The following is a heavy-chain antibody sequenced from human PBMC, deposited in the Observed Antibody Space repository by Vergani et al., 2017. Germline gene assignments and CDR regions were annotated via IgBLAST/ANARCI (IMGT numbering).Heavy chain of an antibody. D-gene: IGHD1-1*01. CDR2: IYPGDSDT. CDR3: ARRVVTGTTWPRAFDI. Sequence: EVQLVQSGAEVKKPGESLKISCKGSGYSFTSYWIGWVRQMPGKGLEWMGIIYPGDSDTRYSPSFQGQVTISADKSISTAYLQWSSLKASDTAMYYCARRVVTGTTWPRAFDIWSQGTMVTVSS. V-gene: IGHV5-51*03. CDR1: GYSFTSYW. J-gene: IGHJ3*02.